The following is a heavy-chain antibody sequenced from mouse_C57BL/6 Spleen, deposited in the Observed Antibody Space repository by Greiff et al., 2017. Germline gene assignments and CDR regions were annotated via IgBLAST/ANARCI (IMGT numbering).Heavy chain of an antibody. V-gene: IGHV1-59*01. Sequence: VQLQQPGAELVRPGTSVKLSCKASGYTFTSYWMHWVKQRPGQGLEWIGVIDPSDSYTNYNQKFKGKATLTVDTSSSTAYMQLSSLTSEDSAVYYGARGRITTVGPYYFDYWGPGTTLTVSS. CDR2: IDPSDSYT. D-gene: IGHD1-1*01. CDR1: GYTFTSYW. J-gene: IGHJ2*01. CDR3: ARGRITTVGPYYFDY.